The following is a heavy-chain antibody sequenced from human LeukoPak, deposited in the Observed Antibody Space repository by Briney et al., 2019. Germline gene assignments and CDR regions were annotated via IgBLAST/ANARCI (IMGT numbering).Heavy chain of an antibody. D-gene: IGHD6-19*01. J-gene: IGHJ4*02. V-gene: IGHV3-7*05. CDR1: GFTFSRNW. CDR2: IKQDGSEK. Sequence: GGSLRLSCAASGFTFSRNWMSWVRQAPGKGLEWVANIKQDGSEKYSVDSVKGRFTISRDNAKNALYLQMNSLKTEDTAVYYCTGGSGWYSPDYWGQGTLVTVSA. CDR3: TGGSGWYSPDY.